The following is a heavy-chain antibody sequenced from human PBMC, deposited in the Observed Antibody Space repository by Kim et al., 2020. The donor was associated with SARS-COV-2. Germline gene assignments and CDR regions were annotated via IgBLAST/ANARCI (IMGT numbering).Heavy chain of an antibody. CDR2: IGSNGGDI. D-gene: IGHD3-9*01. CDR1: GFSFNSYS. J-gene: IGHJ4*01. Sequence: GGSLRLSCAASGFSFNSYSINWVRQAPGKGLEWVASIGSNGGDISYADSVKGQFTISRDNANKSAFLHMNSLRVEATAVYYCTRNRFFDWLFRSTFDFWG. V-gene: IGHV3-21*01. CDR3: TRNRFFDWLFRSTFDF.